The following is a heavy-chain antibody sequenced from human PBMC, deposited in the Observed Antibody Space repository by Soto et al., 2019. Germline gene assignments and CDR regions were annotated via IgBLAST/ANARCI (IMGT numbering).Heavy chain of an antibody. CDR2: INHSGST. J-gene: IGHJ4*02. CDR3: ARGMEGSGSYSIDY. V-gene: IGHV4-34*01. D-gene: IGHD3-10*01. CDR1: GGSFSGYY. Sequence: QVQLQQWGAGLLKPSETLSLTCAVYGGSFSGYYWTWIRQPPGKGLEWIGEINHSGSTNYNPSLKSRVTTSVDTSKNQFSLKLSSVTAADTAVYYCARGMEGSGSYSIDYWGQETLVTVSS.